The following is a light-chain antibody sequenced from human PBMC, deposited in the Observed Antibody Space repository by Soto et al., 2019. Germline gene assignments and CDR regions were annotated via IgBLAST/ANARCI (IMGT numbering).Light chain of an antibody. Sequence: ILGTQSPRFLSLSPGERANIYFRASQNINSDYFAWYQLKPGQAPRRLIFSASTRATGILDGFSGSGAGAYFNLSSSRLEPADFGVYYCQQYGRSQNFGRGTRLEI. V-gene: IGKV3-20*01. CDR1: QNINSDY. CDR2: SAS. J-gene: IGKJ5*01. CDR3: QQYGRSQN.